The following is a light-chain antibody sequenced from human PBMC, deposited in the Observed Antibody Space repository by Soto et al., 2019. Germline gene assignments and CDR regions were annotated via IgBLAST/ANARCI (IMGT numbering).Light chain of an antibody. J-gene: IGKJ5*01. CDR2: GAS. V-gene: IGKV3-15*01. CDR3: QQYNNWPTIT. CDR1: QSVNSN. Sequence: EIVMTQSPATLSVSPGERAPLSCRASQSVNSNLAWYQQKLGQAHRVLIYGASTRATGIPDRFSGSGSGTEFILTISSLQSEDFAVYYGQQYNNWPTITFGQGTRREIK.